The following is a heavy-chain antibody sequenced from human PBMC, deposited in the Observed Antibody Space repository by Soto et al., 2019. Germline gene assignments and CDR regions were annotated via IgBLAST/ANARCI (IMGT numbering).Heavy chain of an antibody. D-gene: IGHD3-22*01. Sequence: EVQLVESGGGLVKPGGSLILSCAASGFTFSSYSMNWVRQAPGKGLEWGSSISSSSSYIYYADSVKGRVTISRDNAKNSLYLNMKSQRAEDTAVYYCASRNVLDYYDSSGPVGGRAFDIWGQGTMVTVSS. J-gene: IGHJ3*02. CDR2: ISSSSSYI. V-gene: IGHV3-21*01. CDR3: ASRNVLDYYDSSGPVGGRAFDI. CDR1: GFTFSSYS.